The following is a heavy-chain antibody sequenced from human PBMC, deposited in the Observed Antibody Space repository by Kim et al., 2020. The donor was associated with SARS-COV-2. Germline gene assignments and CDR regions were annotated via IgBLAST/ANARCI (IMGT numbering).Heavy chain of an antibody. Sequence: TSYAASMKGRFPISRDNAKNSLYLQMNSLRAEDTAVYYCARDRGIGAFDIWGQGTMVTVSS. V-gene: IGHV3-11*04. J-gene: IGHJ3*02. D-gene: IGHD6-13*01. CDR3: ARDRGIGAFDI. CDR2: T.